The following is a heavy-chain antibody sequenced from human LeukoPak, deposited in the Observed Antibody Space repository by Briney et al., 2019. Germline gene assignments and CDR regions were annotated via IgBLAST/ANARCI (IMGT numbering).Heavy chain of an antibody. J-gene: IGHJ4*02. CDR1: GYTFTSYA. D-gene: IGHD6-6*01. Sequence: ASVKVSCKASGYTFTSYATHWVRQAPGQRLEWMGWINAGNGNTNYAQKLQGRVTMTTDTSTSTAYMELRSLRSDDTAVYYCARQLPWAPLDYWGQGTLVTVSS. CDR2: INAGNGNT. CDR3: ARQLPWAPLDY. V-gene: IGHV1-3*01.